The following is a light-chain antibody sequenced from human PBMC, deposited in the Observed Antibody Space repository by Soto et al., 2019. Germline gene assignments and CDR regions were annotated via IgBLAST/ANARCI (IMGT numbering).Light chain of an antibody. J-gene: IGKJ1*01. CDR2: SAS. V-gene: IGKV3-20*01. CDR1: QSVSSK. Sequence: EVVMTQSPATLSVSVGDRSTLSCRASQSVSSKLAWYQQKPGQAPRLLIYSASSRATGTPYRFSGSGSGTEFTLTINRLEPEDFALYYCQQYGSSPQTFGQGTKVDIK. CDR3: QQYGSSPQT.